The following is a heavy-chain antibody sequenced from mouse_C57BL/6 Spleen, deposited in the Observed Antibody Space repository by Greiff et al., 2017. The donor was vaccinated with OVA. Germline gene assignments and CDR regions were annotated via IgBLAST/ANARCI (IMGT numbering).Heavy chain of an antibody. J-gene: IGHJ4*01. CDR3: ARDGVNLWTYAMDY. Sequence: EVQLQQSGPELVKPGASVKISCKASGYTFTDYYMNWVKQSHGKSLEWIGDINPNNGGTSYNQKFKGKATLTVDKSSSTAYMELRSLTSEDSAVYYCARDGVNLWTYAMDYWGQGTSVTVSS. CDR1: GYTFTDYY. V-gene: IGHV1-26*01. D-gene: IGHD1-1*02. CDR2: INPNNGGT.